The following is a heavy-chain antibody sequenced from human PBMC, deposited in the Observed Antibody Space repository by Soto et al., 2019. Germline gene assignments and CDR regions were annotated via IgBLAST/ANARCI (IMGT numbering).Heavy chain of an antibody. V-gene: IGHV1-3*01. CDR2: TNAANGNT. D-gene: IGHD2-15*01. J-gene: IGHJ1*01. CDR1: GYTFTSYA. CDR3: ATAKVAFN. Sequence: ASEEVSCKAPGYTFTSYANYRVRQAPGQRLEWMGWTNAANGNTTYSQKFQGRVVITRDTSAGTAYRERRSLRSEDTAVYYCATAKVAFNWGQGALVT.